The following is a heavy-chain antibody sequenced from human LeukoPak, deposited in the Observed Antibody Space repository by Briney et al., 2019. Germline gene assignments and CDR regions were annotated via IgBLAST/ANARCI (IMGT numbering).Heavy chain of an antibody. Sequence: SETLSLTCGVYGGSFSGYFWSWIRQPPGKGLEWIGEINHSGSTRYSPSLESRVTMSVDTSKKQFSLKLSSVTAADTAVYYCARLTSSWYQDWYFDLWGRGTLVTVSS. CDR1: GGSFSGYF. D-gene: IGHD6-13*01. CDR3: ARLTSSWYQDWYFDL. V-gene: IGHV4-34*10. J-gene: IGHJ2*01. CDR2: INHSGST.